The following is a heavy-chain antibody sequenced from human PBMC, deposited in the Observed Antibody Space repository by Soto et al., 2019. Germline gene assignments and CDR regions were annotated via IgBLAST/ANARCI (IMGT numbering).Heavy chain of an antibody. Sequence: RGESLKISCKGSGYSFISHWIAWVRQTPGKGLEWMGIINPGDSDIRYSPSFQGQVTISADKSINTAYLQWSSLKASDTATYYCTRPQSSGWYDYWGQGTLVTVSS. CDR2: INPGDSDI. D-gene: IGHD6-19*01. CDR1: GYSFISHW. CDR3: TRPQSSGWYDY. V-gene: IGHV5-51*01. J-gene: IGHJ4*02.